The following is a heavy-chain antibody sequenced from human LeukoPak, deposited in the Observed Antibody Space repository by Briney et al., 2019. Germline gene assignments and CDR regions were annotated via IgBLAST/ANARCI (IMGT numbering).Heavy chain of an antibody. V-gene: IGHV1-24*01. CDR1: GHTLSEVS. D-gene: IGHD2-2*02. CDR3: ATSDRQFCSPSSCYMPFDF. Sequence: ASVKVSCKVSGHTLSEVSMHWVRQAPGQGLEWVGGFDPRGGETVLAQKFQGRVTLTEDTSADTSSIELRSLRSEDTAVYYCATSDRQFCSPSSCYMPFDFWGRGTPVTVSS. J-gene: IGHJ4*02. CDR2: FDPRGGET.